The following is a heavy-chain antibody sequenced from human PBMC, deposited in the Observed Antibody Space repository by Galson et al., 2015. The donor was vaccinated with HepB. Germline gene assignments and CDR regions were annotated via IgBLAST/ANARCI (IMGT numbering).Heavy chain of an antibody. V-gene: IGHV2-5*02. CDR3: AHRRGWHLIDY. Sequence: PALVKPTQTLTLTCTFSAFSLSTSGVGVGWIRQPPGKALEWLALIYSDDDKRYSPFLKSRLTITKDTSRNQVVLAMTNMDPVDTATYYCAHRRGWHLIDYWGQGTLVTVSS. CDR1: AFSLSTSGVG. D-gene: IGHD6-19*01. J-gene: IGHJ4*02. CDR2: IYSDDDK.